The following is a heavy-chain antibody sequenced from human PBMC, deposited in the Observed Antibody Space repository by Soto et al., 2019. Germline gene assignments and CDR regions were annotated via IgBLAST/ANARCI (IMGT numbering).Heavy chain of an antibody. J-gene: IGHJ4*02. Sequence: GESLKISCKGSGYSFTSYWIGWVRQMPGKGLEWMGIIYPGDSDTRYSPSFQGQVTISADKSISTAYLQWSSLKASDTAMYYCAREAYYYDSSGYSMRRPSFDYWGQGTLVTVSS. CDR3: AREAYYYDSSGYSMRRPSFDY. V-gene: IGHV5-51*01. CDR2: IYPGDSDT. D-gene: IGHD3-22*01. CDR1: GYSFTSYW.